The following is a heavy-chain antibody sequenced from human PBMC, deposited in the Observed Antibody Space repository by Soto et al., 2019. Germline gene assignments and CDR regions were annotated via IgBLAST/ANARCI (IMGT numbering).Heavy chain of an antibody. CDR1: GGSISSGDYY. CDR3: ARDTKRGNYYYYGMDV. J-gene: IGHJ6*02. CDR2: IYYSGST. Sequence: TLSLTCTVSGGSISSGDYYWSWIRQPPGKGLEWIGYIYYSGSTYYNPSLKSRVTISVDTSKNQFSLKLSSVTAADTAVYYCARDTKRGNYYYYGMDVWGQGTTVTVSS. V-gene: IGHV4-30-4*01. D-gene: IGHD3-16*01.